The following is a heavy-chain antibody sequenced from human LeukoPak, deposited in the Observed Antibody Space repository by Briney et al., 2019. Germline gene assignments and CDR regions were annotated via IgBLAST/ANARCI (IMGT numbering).Heavy chain of an antibody. CDR1: GFTFSSYS. CDR3: ARDRRGYSGYDEGAYFDY. V-gene: IGHV3-21*01. Sequence: GGSLRLSCAASGFTFSSYSMNWVRQAPGKGLEWVSSISSSSSYIYYADSVKGRFTISRANAKNSLYLQMNSLRAEDTAVYYCARDRRGYSGYDEGAYFDYWGQGTLVTVSS. J-gene: IGHJ4*02. D-gene: IGHD5-12*01. CDR2: ISSSSSYI.